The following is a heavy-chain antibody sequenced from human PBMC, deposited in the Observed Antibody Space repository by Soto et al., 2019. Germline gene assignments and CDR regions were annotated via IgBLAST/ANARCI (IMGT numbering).Heavy chain of an antibody. Sequence: SETLSLTCTVSGGSISSYYWSWIRQPPGKGLEWIGYIYYSGSTNYNPSLKSRVTISVDTSKDQLSLKLSSVTAADTAVYYCARQNFANYYYYYHYMDVWGKGTTVTVSS. V-gene: IGHV4-59*08. J-gene: IGHJ6*03. CDR2: IYYSGST. CDR3: ARQNFANYYYYYHYMDV. CDR1: GGSISSYY.